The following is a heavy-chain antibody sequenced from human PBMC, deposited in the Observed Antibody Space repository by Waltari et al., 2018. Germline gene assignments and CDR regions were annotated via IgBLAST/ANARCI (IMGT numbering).Heavy chain of an antibody. V-gene: IGHV3-53*01. CDR1: WFTFSTSS. CDR3: AKQSPSYTRGWYPLEA. Sequence: VQLVESGGHFIPPGGPLRVYCAATWFTFSTSSFSWVRQAPGKGLEWVSIIYSGGNTYYAGSVKGRFTISRDNYKNMVYLEKNSLRAEDTAVYYCAKQSPSYTRGWYPLEAWGPGTLVTVSP. D-gene: IGHD6-19*01. J-gene: IGHJ5*02. CDR2: IYSGGNT.